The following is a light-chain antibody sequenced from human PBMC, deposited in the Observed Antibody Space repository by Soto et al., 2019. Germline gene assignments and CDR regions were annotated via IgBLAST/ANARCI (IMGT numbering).Light chain of an antibody. CDR2: GAF. Sequence: EIVLTQSPATLSLSPGERATLSCRASPSVANFVAWYQQKPGQAPRLLIYGAFNRATGIPARFSGSGSGTDFTLTISSLEPEDSAVYYCQQRNVWPPVTFCQGTRLEIK. CDR1: PSVANF. V-gene: IGKV3-11*01. J-gene: IGKJ5*01. CDR3: QQRNVWPPVT.